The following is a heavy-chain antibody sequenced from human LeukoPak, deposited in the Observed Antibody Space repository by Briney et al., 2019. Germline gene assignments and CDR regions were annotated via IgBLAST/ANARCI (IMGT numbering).Heavy chain of an antibody. CDR2: INSDGSST. J-gene: IGHJ5*02. Sequence: GGSLRLSCAASGFTFSSHWMHWVRQAPGKGLVWVSRINSDGSSTSYADSVKGRFTISRDNAKNTLYLQMNSLRAEDTAVYYCARVPKYFNWFDPWGQGTLVTVSS. CDR1: GFTFSSHW. V-gene: IGHV3-74*01. CDR3: ARVPKYFNWFDP. D-gene: IGHD2/OR15-2a*01.